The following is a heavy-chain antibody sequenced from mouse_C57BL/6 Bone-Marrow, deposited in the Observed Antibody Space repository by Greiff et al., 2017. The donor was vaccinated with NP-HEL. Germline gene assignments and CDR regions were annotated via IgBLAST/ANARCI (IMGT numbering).Heavy chain of an antibody. CDR1: GYTFTSYW. CDR3: ARGGYDGNYYAKDY. V-gene: IGHV1-72*01. CDR2: IDPNSGGT. J-gene: IGHJ4*01. D-gene: IGHD2-1*01. Sequence: QVQLQQSGAELVKPGASVKLSCKASGYTFTSYWMHWVKQRPGRGLEWIGRIDPNSGGTKYNEKFKSKATLTVDKPSSTAYRQLSSLTSEDSAVYDCARGGYDGNYYAKDYWGQGTSVTVSS.